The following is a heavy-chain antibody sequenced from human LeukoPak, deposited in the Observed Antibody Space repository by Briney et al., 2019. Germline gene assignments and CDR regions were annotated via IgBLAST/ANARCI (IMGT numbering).Heavy chain of an antibody. J-gene: IGHJ4*02. CDR1: GGSISSGSYY. CDR2: IYTSGST. D-gene: IGHD6-19*01. CDR3: ASLLAGTIDY. Sequence: SQTLSLTCTVSGGSISSGSYYWSWIRQPAGKGLEWIGRIYTSGSTNYNPSLKSRVTISVDTSKNQFSLKLSSVTAADTAFYYGASLLAGTIDYWGQGTLVTVSS. V-gene: IGHV4-61*02.